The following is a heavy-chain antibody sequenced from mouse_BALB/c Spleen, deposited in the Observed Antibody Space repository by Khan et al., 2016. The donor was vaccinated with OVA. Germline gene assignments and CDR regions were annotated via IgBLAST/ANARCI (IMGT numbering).Heavy chain of an antibody. J-gene: IGHJ1*01. Sequence: EVELVESGGGLVKPGGSLKLSCAASGFTFSIYAMSWVRQTPEKRLEWVASISTGGSTYYPDSVKGRVTISRDNARNSLYLQMSRLRSADTTMYNCSRGDYHGRGYFDVWGAGTTVTVSS. CDR3: SRGDYHGRGYFDV. CDR1: GFTFSIYA. V-gene: IGHV5-6-5*01. D-gene: IGHD1-2*01. CDR2: ISTGGST.